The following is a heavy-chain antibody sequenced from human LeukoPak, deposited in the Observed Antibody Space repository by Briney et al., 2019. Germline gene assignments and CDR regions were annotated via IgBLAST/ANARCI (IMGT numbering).Heavy chain of an antibody. D-gene: IGHD3-16*01. CDR3: ARDLPTSWGFYDAFDI. CDR2: IYSGGST. CDR1: GFTVSSNY. Sequence: GGSLRLSCAASGFTVSSNYMSWVRQAPGKGLEWVSVIYSGGSTYYADSVKGRFTISRDNSKNTLYLQMNSLRAEDTAVYYCARDLPTSWGFYDAFDIWGQGTMVTVSS. V-gene: IGHV3-53*01. J-gene: IGHJ3*02.